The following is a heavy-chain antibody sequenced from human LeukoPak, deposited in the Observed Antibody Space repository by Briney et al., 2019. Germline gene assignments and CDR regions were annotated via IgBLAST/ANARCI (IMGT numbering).Heavy chain of an antibody. V-gene: IGHV4-38-2*02. CDR2: IYYSGST. D-gene: IGHD6-19*01. CDR1: GYSISSGYY. Sequence: KTSETLSLTCTVSGYSISSGYYWGWIRQPPGKGLEWIGSIYYSGSTYYNPSLKSRVTISVDTSKNQFSLKLSSVTAADTAVYYCARHARYSSGYDYWGQGTLVTVSS. CDR3: ARHARYSSGYDY. J-gene: IGHJ4*02.